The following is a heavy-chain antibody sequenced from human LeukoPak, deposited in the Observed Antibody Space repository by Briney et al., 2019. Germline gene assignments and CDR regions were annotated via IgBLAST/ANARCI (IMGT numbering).Heavy chain of an antibody. Sequence: GGSLRLSCAASGFTFSSYAMSWVRQAPGKGLVRVSAISGSGGSTYYADSVKGRFTISRDNSKNTLYLQMNSLRAEDTAVYYCAKDGGVGATIFGTHDYWGQGTLVTVSS. CDR1: GFTFSSYA. V-gene: IGHV3-23*01. J-gene: IGHJ4*02. CDR2: ISGSGGST. D-gene: IGHD1-26*01. CDR3: AKDGGVGATIFGTHDY.